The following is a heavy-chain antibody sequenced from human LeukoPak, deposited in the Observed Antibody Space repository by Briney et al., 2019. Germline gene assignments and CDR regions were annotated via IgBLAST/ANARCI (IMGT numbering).Heavy chain of an antibody. CDR1: GFPFSTFW. CDR2: IKQDGSEK. V-gene: IGHV3-7*01. D-gene: IGHD3-10*01. Sequence: GGSLRLSCAVSGFPFSTFWMSWVRQAPGKGLEWVANIKQDGSEKYYVDSVKGRFTISRDNAKNSLYLQMNSLRAEDTAVYYCARVAVRGSYYPLGYWGQGTLVTVSS. CDR3: ARVAVRGSYYPLGY. J-gene: IGHJ4*02.